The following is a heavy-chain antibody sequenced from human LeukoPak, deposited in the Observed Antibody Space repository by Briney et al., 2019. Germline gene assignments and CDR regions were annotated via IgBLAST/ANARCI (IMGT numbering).Heavy chain of an antibody. Sequence: ASVKVSCKASGYTFTSYYMHWVRQAPGQGLEWMGIINPSGGSTSYAQKFQGRVTITADESTSTAYMELSSLRSEDTAVYYCARDSFSPGAFDIWGQGTMVTVSS. V-gene: IGHV1-46*01. CDR2: INPSGGST. CDR3: ARDSFSPGAFDI. J-gene: IGHJ3*02. CDR1: GYTFTSYY.